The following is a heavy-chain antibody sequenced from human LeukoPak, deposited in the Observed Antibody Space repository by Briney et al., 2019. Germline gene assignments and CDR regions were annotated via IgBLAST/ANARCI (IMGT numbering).Heavy chain of an antibody. J-gene: IGHJ4*02. CDR1: GYTFTSYG. Sequence: GASVRVSCKASGYTFTSYGISWVRQAPGQGLEWMGWISAYNGNTNYAQKLQGRVTMTTDTSTSTAYMELRSLRSDDTAVYYCARDLRVRGIAVAGRPVDYWGQGTLVTVSS. CDR2: ISAYNGNT. CDR3: ARDLRVRGIAVAGRPVDY. D-gene: IGHD6-19*01. V-gene: IGHV1-18*04.